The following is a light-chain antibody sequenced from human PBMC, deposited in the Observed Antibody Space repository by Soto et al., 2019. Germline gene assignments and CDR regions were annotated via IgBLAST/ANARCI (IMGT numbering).Light chain of an antibody. Sequence: DIQMTQSPSSLSASVGDRVTLTCRASQNIANYLNWYQQKSGKAPKLLIYAASNLQSGVPSRFSGNGSGTDFTLTISSLQLEDFATYYCQQIYSTPRTFGQGTKVEVK. CDR3: QQIYSTPRT. J-gene: IGKJ1*01. CDR2: AAS. V-gene: IGKV1-39*01. CDR1: QNIANY.